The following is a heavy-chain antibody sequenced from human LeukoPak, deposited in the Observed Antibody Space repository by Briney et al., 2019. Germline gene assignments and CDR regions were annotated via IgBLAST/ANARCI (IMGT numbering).Heavy chain of an antibody. CDR3: ARANPRKYCSGGSCSKVYYYYYGMDV. D-gene: IGHD2-15*01. CDR2: INHSGST. Sequence: SETLSLTCAVYGGSFGGYYWSWIRQPPGKGLEWIGEINHSGSTNYNPSLKSRVTISVDTSKNQFSLKLSSVAAADTAVYYCARANPRKYCSGGSCSKVYYYYYGMDVWGQGTTVTVSS. J-gene: IGHJ6*02. CDR1: GGSFGGYY. V-gene: IGHV4-34*01.